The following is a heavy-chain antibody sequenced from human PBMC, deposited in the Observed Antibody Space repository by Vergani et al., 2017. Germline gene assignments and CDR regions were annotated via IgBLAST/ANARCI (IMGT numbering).Heavy chain of an antibody. D-gene: IGHD5-18*01. V-gene: IGHV4-59*08. CDR1: GGSISSYY. CDR3: ARVCGYTYGHSEDWFDP. J-gene: IGHJ5*02. CDR2: IYYSGST. Sequence: QVQLQESGPGLVKPSETLSLTCTVSGGSISSYYWSWIRQPPGKGLEWIGYIYYSGSTNYNPSLKSRVTISVDTSKNQFSLRLSFLTAADTAVYYCARVCGYTYGHSEDWFDPWGQGILVTVSS.